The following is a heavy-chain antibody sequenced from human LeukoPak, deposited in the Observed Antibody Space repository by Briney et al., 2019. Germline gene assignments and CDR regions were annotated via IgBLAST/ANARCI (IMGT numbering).Heavy chain of an antibody. J-gene: IGHJ4*02. Sequence: SETLPLTXTVSGGSISSYYWSWIRQPAGKGLEWIGRIYTSGSTNYNPSLRSRVTMSVDTSKNQFSLKLSSVTAADTAVYYCARDKSVDFWSGYYTLFDYWGQGTLVTVSS. CDR2: IYTSGST. CDR3: ARDKSVDFWSGYYTLFDY. CDR1: GGSISSYY. V-gene: IGHV4-4*07. D-gene: IGHD3-3*01.